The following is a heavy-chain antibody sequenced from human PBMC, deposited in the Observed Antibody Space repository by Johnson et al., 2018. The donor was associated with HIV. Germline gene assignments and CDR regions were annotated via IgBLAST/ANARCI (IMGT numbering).Heavy chain of an antibody. J-gene: IGHJ3*02. D-gene: IGHD1-26*01. CDR2: IRSKAYGGTT. CDR3: TRDLEWWELRSGAFDI. V-gene: IGHV3-49*03. Sequence: VQLVESGGGLVQPGRSLRLSCTTSGFTFGEYAMSWFRQAPGKGLEWVSFIRSKAYGGTTEYAASVKGRFIISRADSKSIAYLQMTSLKTEDTAVYYCTRDLEWWELRSGAFDIWGQGTMVTVSS. CDR1: GFTFGEYA.